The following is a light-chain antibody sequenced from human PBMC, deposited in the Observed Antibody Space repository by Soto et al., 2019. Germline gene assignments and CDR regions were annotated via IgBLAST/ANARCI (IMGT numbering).Light chain of an antibody. J-gene: IGKJ1*01. CDR1: KSVSGY. CDR2: DAS. Sequence: EIVLTPSPATLSLSPGERSTLSFRASKSVSGYLAWYQQKPGQAPRLLIYDASKRAAGIPARFSGSGIGTDFTLTISSLEPEDFAVYYCQQRSKWRTFGQGTKVDI. V-gene: IGKV3-11*01. CDR3: QQRSKWRT.